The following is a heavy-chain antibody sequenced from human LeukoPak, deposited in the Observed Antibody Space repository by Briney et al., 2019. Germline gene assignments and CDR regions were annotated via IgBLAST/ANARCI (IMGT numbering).Heavy chain of an antibody. CDR1: GGSISSSNW. V-gene: IGHV4-4*02. Sequence: PSETLSLTCAVSGGSISSSNWWSWVRQPPGKGLEWIGEIYHSGSTNYNPSLKSRVTISVDTSKNQFSLKLSSVTAADTAVYYCARPTQELVLNYYYSMDVWGKGTTVTLS. CDR2: IYHSGST. D-gene: IGHD6-13*01. J-gene: IGHJ6*03. CDR3: ARPTQELVLNYYYSMDV.